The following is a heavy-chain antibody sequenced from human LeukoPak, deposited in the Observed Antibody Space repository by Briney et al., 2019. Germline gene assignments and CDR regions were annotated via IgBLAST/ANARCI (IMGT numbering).Heavy chain of an antibody. CDR3: ARELEDCSSTSCYARYAFDI. V-gene: IGHV3-30*02. Sequence: SGGSLRLSCAASGFTFSSYGMHWVRQAPGKGLEWVAFIRYDGSNKYYADSVKGRFTISRDNSKNTLYLQMNSLRAEDTAVYYCARELEDCSSTSCYARYAFDIWGQGTMVTVSS. CDR2: IRYDGSNK. CDR1: GFTFSSYG. D-gene: IGHD2-2*01. J-gene: IGHJ3*02.